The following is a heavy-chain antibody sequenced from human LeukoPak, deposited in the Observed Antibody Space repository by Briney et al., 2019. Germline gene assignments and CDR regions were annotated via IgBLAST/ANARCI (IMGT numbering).Heavy chain of an antibody. CDR3: AKLGRFAFWSGYDMDNWFDP. CDR2: ISGSGSST. Sequence: GGSLRLSCAASGFTFSSYAMSWVRQAPGKGLEWVSAISGSGSSTYYADSVKGRFTISRDNSKNTLYLQMNSLRAEDTAVYYCAKLGRFAFWSGYDMDNWFDPWGQGTLVTVSS. CDR1: GFTFSSYA. D-gene: IGHD3-3*01. J-gene: IGHJ5*02. V-gene: IGHV3-23*01.